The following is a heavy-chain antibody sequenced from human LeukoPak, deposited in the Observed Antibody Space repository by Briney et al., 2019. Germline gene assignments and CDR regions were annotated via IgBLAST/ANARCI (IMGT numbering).Heavy chain of an antibody. CDR2: THYSGNT. CDR3: AREGAYRTYGDYSPFDF. CDR1: GDSVCSTNYY. J-gene: IGHJ5*01. Sequence: SETLSLTCVVSGDSVCSTNYYWGWIRQPPEKGLEWIGTTHYSGNTYYNPSLKSRVTISLDTSKNQFSLRLNSVTAADTAVYYCAREGAYRTYGDYSPFDFWGQGTLVTVSS. D-gene: IGHD4-17*01. V-gene: IGHV4-39*07.